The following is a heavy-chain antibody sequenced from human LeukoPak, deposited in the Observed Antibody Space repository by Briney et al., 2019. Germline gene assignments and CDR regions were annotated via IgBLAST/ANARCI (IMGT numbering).Heavy chain of an antibody. CDR1: GFTFTSSA. Sequence: ASVKVSCKASGFTFTSSAMQWVRQARGQRLEWIGWIVVGSGNTNYAQKFQERVTITRDMSTSTAYMELSSLRSEDTAVYYCAAGPYYDFWSGYPYYYYYMDVWGKGTTVTVSS. D-gene: IGHD3-3*01. CDR2: IVVGSGNT. V-gene: IGHV1-58*02. J-gene: IGHJ6*03. CDR3: AAGPYYDFWSGYPYYYYYMDV.